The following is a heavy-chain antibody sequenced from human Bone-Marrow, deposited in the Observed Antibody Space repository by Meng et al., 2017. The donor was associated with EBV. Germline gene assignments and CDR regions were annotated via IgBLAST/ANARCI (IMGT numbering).Heavy chain of an antibody. V-gene: IGHV4-4*02. CDR1: CGSICSSNW. Sequence: QVWLQEPGPGLGQLSGTWSLSCAVSCGSICSSNWWSWVRQPPGEGLECVGEIYHSVITNSNPSLKSRVTISVDKSKNQFSLKLSSVTAADTAVYYCAREGGFYSSSPDYWGPGTLVTVSS. J-gene: IGHJ4*02. CDR2: IYHSVIT. D-gene: IGHD6-6*01. CDR3: AREGGFYSSSPDY.